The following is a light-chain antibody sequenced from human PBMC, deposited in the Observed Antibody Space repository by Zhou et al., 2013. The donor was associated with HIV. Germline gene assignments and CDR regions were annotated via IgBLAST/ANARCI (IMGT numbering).Light chain of an antibody. CDR1: QSISHY. Sequence: DIQMTQSPSSLSASVGDRVTITCRASQSISHYLNWYQQKPGKAPKLLIYAASSLQSGVPSRFRGSGFGTDFTLTISSLQPEDFATYYCQQYSRDSTFGQGTKVEIK. CDR2: AAS. J-gene: IGKJ1*01. V-gene: IGKV1-39*01. CDR3: QQYSRDST.